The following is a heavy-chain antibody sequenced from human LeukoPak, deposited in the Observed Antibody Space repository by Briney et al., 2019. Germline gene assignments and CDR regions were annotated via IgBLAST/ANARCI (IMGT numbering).Heavy chain of an antibody. CDR1: GGTFSSYA. V-gene: IGHV1-69*05. CDR3: ARGGYDILTGYYL. J-gene: IGHJ5*02. D-gene: IGHD3-9*01. Sequence: ASVKVSCKSSGGTFSSYAISWVRQAPGQGLELMGGIIPIFGTANYAQKFQGRVTITTDESTSTAYMELSSLRSEDTAVYSCARGGYDILTGYYLWGQGTLVTVSS. CDR2: IIPIFGTA.